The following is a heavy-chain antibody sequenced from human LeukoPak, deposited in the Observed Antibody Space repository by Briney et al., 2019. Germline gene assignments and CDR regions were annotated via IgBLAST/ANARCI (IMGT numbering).Heavy chain of an antibody. J-gene: IGHJ4*02. CDR1: GDSISTYY. CDR2: MYYSGST. Sequence: SETLSLTCTVSGDSISTYYWSWIRQPPGKGLEWIGYMYYSGSTNYNPSLKSRVTISLDTPKNQFSLRLNSVTAADTAVYYCARGVAGYGPYDYWGQGTLVTV. V-gene: IGHV4-59*01. CDR3: ARGVAGYGPYDY. D-gene: IGHD5-12*01.